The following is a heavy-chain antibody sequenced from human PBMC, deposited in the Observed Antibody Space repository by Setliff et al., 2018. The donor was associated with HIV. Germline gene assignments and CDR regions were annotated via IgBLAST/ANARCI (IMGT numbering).Heavy chain of an antibody. J-gene: IGHJ3*01. CDR3: VRPRVFDSFDV. CDR1: GFLVTGYN. CDR2: INPNNGGT. Sequence: ASVKVSCKALGFLVTGYNVHWVRQAPGHGPEWLGRINPNNGGTNYAQKFQGRFTMSLDTSTSTVYLELRALTSDDMAVYYCVRPRVFDSFDVWGPGTMVTVSS. V-gene: IGHV1-2*06.